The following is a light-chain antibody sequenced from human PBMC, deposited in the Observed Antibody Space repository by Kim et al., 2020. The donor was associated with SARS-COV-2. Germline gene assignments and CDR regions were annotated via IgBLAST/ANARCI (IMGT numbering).Light chain of an antibody. V-gene: IGKV1D-13*01. J-gene: IGKJ5*01. CDR1: QGISSA. Sequence: AIQLTQSPSSLSASVGDRVTITCRASQGISSALAWYQQKPGKAPKLLIFDASSLQSGVPSRFSGRGYGTDFTLTISTLQPEDFATYYCQQFSNYPSITFGQGTRLEIK. CDR2: DAS. CDR3: QQFSNYPSIT.